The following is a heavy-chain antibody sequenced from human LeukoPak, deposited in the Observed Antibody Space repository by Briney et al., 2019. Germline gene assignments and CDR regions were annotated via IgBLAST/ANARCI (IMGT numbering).Heavy chain of an antibody. CDR3: ARDYCSSTSCYDLNWFDP. V-gene: IGHV4-61*02. CDR1: GGSISSGSYY. D-gene: IGHD2-2*01. Sequence: SQTLSLTCTVSGGSISSGSYYWSWIRQPAGKGLEWIGRIYTSGSTNYNPSLKSRVTISVDTSKNQFSLKLSSVTAADTAVYYFARDYCSSTSCYDLNWFDPWGQGTLVTVSS. CDR2: IYTSGST. J-gene: IGHJ5*02.